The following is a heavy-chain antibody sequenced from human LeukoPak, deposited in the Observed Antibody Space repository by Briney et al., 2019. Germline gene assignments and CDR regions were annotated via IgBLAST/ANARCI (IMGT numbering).Heavy chain of an antibody. CDR1: GRTFSSYA. J-gene: IGHJ4*02. D-gene: IGHD6-13*01. Sequence: ASVKVSCKASGRTFSSYAISWVRQAPGQGLEWMGRIIPIFGTANYAQKFQGRVTITTDESTSTAYMELSSLRSEDTAVYYCAREAGSSWSYYFDYWGQGTLVTVSS. CDR2: IIPIFGTA. V-gene: IGHV1-69*05. CDR3: AREAGSSWSYYFDY.